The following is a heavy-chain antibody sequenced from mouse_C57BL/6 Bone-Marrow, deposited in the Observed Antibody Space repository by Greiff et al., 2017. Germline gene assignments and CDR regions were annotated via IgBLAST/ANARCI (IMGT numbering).Heavy chain of an antibody. CDR1: GYTFTSYW. CDR3: ARSRYYYAMDY. CDR2: IHPNSGST. V-gene: IGHV1-64*01. J-gene: IGHJ4*01. Sequence: QVQLQQPGAELVKPGASVKLSCKASGYTFTSYWMHWVKQRPGQGLEWIGMIHPNSGSTNYNEKFKSKAPLTVDKSSSTAYMQLSSLTSADSAVYYCARSRYYYAMDYWGQGTSVTVSS.